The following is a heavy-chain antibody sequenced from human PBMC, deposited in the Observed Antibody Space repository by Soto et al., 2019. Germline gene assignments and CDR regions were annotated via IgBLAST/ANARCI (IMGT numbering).Heavy chain of an antibody. D-gene: IGHD6-13*01. V-gene: IGHV2-5*02. CDR1: GFSLSTRGVH. J-gene: IGHJ4*02. CDR3: EHPGNIAAAGFYFDF. CDR2: IYWDDDK. Sequence: QITRKESGPTLVKPAQTLTLTCTFSGFSLSTRGVHVGWIRQPPGKALEWLALIYWDDDKRYSPFLNSRHTNTKVSNSQHGVLTMTNMTPVDTATYYCEHPGNIAAAGFYFDFWGQGALVTVSS.